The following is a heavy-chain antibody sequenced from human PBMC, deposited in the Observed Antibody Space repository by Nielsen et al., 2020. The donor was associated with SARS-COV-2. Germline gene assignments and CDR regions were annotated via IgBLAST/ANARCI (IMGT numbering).Heavy chain of an antibody. CDR2: IHSSGSI. Sequence: SETLSLTCTVSGGPIGTYFWNWIRQTPGKGLEWIGYIHSSGSITYNPSLKSRVTILLDTSRNQFSLELNSVTAADTAVYYCAKNGAMDVWGKGTTVLVSS. CDR1: GGPIGTYF. CDR3: AKNGAMDV. V-gene: IGHV4-59*01. D-gene: IGHD3-10*01. J-gene: IGHJ6*03.